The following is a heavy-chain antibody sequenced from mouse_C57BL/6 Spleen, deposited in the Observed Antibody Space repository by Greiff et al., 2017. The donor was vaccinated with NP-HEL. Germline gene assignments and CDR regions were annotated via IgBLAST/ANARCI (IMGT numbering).Heavy chain of an antibody. CDR2: ISDGGSYT. Sequence: EVMLVESGGGLVKPGGSLKLSCAASGFTFSSYAMSWVRQTPEKRLEWVATISDGGSYTYYPDNVKGRFTISRDNAKNNLYLQMSHLKSEDTAMYYCARRGKQYFDYWGQGTTLTVSS. V-gene: IGHV5-4*03. CDR1: GFTFSSYA. D-gene: IGHD2-1*01. J-gene: IGHJ2*01. CDR3: ARRGKQYFDY.